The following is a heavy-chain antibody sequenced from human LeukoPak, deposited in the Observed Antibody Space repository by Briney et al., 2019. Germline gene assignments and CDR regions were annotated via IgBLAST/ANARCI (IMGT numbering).Heavy chain of an antibody. J-gene: IGHJ4*02. CDR1: GYTFTSYG. CDR2: ISAYNGNT. D-gene: IGHD1-26*01. Sequence: ASVKVSCKASGYTFTSYGITWVRQAPGQGLEGMGWISAYNGNTNYAQNLPGRVSMTTDTSTSTAYMEVRSLRSDDTAVYYCARSKVGATIDYWGQGTLVTVSS. CDR3: ARSKVGATIDY. V-gene: IGHV1-18*01.